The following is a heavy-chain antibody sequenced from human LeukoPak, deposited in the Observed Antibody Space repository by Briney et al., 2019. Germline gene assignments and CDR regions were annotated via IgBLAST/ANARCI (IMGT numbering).Heavy chain of an antibody. D-gene: IGHD3-9*01. J-gene: IGHJ4*02. Sequence: GGSLRLSCAASGFTFSSYWMHWVRQVPGRGLVWVSRINTDGSTTSYADSVKGRFTISRDNAKNTLYLQMNSLRAEDTGVYYRTIDLTGPFDDWGQGTLVTVSS. CDR1: GFTFSSYW. V-gene: IGHV3-74*01. CDR3: TIDLTGPFDD. CDR2: INTDGSTT.